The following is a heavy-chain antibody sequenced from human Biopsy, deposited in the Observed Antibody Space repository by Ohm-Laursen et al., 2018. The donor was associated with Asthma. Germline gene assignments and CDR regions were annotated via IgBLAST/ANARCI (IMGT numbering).Heavy chain of an antibody. Sequence: SDTLSLTCSLSSGSGGYMRSGNYYWGWIRQPPGKGLEWIGSIYYSGTTYYTPSLESRVTLSADTSKNQFSLKLTSETAADTAVYYCVRGSSSWHHGPFHYYYGLDVWGQGTTATVSS. J-gene: IGHJ6*02. CDR2: IYYSGTT. CDR3: VRGSSSWHHGPFHYYYGLDV. CDR1: SGSGGYMRSGNYY. D-gene: IGHD6-13*01. V-gene: IGHV4-39*01.